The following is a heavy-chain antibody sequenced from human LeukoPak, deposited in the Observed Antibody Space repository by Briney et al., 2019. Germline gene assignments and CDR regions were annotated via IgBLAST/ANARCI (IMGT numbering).Heavy chain of an antibody. J-gene: IGHJ5*02. CDR3: TTDMWGVATT. Sequence: GGSLRLSCAASGFTFSNAWMSWVRQAPGKGLEWVGRIKSKTDGSTTDYAAHVKRTFTISRDDSNNTLYLQMNSLKTDDTAVYYCTTDMWGVATTWGQGTLVTVSS. CDR2: IKSKTDGSTT. D-gene: IGHD5-12*01. CDR1: GFTFSNAW. V-gene: IGHV3-15*01.